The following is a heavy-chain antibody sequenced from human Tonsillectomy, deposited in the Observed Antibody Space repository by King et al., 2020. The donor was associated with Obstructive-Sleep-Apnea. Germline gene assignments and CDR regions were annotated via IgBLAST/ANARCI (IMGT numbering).Heavy chain of an antibody. CDR2: ISYDGSNK. Sequence: VQLVESGGGVVQPGRSLRLSCAASGFTFSSYAMHWVRQAPGKGLEWVAVISYDGSNKYYADSAKGRFTISRDNSKNTLYLQMNSLRAEDTAVYYCARDPRSVRNYGAGLMDYWGQGTLVTVSS. CDR1: GFTFSSYA. D-gene: IGHD3-10*01. J-gene: IGHJ4*02. V-gene: IGHV3-30*04. CDR3: ARDPRSVRNYGAGLMDY.